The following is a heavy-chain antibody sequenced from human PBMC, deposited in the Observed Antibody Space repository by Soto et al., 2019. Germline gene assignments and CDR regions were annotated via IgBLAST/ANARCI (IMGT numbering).Heavy chain of an antibody. CDR3: ARDREMASHAEGAFDI. V-gene: IGHV1-18*01. CDR1: GYTFTSYG. Sequence: ASVKVSCKASGYTFTSYGISWVRQAPGQGLEWMGWISAYNGNTNYAQKLQGRVTMATDTSTSTAYMELRSLRSDDTAVYYCARDREMASHAEGAFDIWGQGTMVTVSS. CDR2: ISAYNGNT. J-gene: IGHJ3*02. D-gene: IGHD5-12*01.